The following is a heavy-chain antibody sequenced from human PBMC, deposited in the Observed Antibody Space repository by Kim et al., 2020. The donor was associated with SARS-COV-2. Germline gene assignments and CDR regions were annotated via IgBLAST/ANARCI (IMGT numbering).Heavy chain of an antibody. CDR2: TT. J-gene: IGHJ4*02. Sequence: TTYYSDSGKGRFTISRDNSKNTLYLQMNSLRAEDTAVYYCAKPGKGPVDYWGQGTLVNVSS. V-gene: IGHV3-23*01. CDR3: AKPGKGPVDY.